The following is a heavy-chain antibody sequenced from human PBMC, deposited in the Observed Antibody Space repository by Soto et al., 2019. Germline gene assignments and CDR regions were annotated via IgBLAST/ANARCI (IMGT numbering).Heavy chain of an antibody. CDR3: AKDPDSGVDY. D-gene: IGHD1-26*01. J-gene: IGHJ4*02. Sequence: QVQLVESGGGVVQPGRSLRLSCAASGFTFSSYGMHWVRQAPGKGLEWVAVISYDGSNKYYADSVKGRFTISRDNFKNTLYLQMNSLRAEDTAVYYCAKDPDSGVDYWGQGTLVTVSS. V-gene: IGHV3-30*18. CDR2: ISYDGSNK. CDR1: GFTFSSYG.